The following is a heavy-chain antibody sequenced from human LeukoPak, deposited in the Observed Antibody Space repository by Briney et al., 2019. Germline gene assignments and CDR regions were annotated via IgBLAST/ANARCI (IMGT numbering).Heavy chain of an antibody. V-gene: IGHV3-7*01. CDR3: AREGYYDTLTGYRYDAFDI. J-gene: IGHJ3*02. Sequence: GGSLRLSCAASGFTFSSYWMSWVRQAPGKGLEWVANIKQDGSEKYYVDSVKGRFTISRDNAKNSLYLQMNSLRAEDTAVYYCAREGYYDTLTGYRYDAFDIWGQGTMVTVSS. CDR2: IKQDGSEK. CDR1: GFTFSSYW. D-gene: IGHD3-9*01.